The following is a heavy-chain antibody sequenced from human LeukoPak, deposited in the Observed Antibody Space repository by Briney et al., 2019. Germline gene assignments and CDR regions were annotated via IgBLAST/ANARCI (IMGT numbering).Heavy chain of an antibody. Sequence: PSETLSLTCTVSGGSISSGDYYWSWIRQPPGKGLEWIGYIYYSRSTYYNPSLKSRVTISVDTSKNQFPLKLSSVTAADTAVYYRARDLVTVTKGFDIWGQGTMVSVSS. D-gene: IGHD4-17*01. V-gene: IGHV4-30-4*02. J-gene: IGHJ3*02. CDR1: GGSISSGDYY. CDR2: IYYSRST. CDR3: ARDLVTVTKGFDI.